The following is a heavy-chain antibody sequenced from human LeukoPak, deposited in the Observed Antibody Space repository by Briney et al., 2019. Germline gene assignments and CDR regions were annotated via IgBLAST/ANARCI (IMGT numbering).Heavy chain of an antibody. Sequence: GGSLRLSCVASGFTVSSNYMSWVRQAPGKGLEWVSVIYSGGSTYYADSVKGRFTISRDNSKNTLYLQMNSLRAEDTAVYYCAREWDRARAFDIWGQGTMVTVSS. CDR2: IYSGGST. J-gene: IGHJ3*02. V-gene: IGHV3-53*01. D-gene: IGHD1-26*01. CDR1: GFTVSSNY. CDR3: AREWDRARAFDI.